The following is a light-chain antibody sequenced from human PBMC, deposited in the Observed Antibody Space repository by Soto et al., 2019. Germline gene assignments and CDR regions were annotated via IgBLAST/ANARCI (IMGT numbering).Light chain of an antibody. CDR3: SSYVGDSAYA. Sequence: QSALTQPASLSGSPGQSITISCTGTSSDIGAYDYVSWFQQHPGKAPKLMISEVNNRPSGVSNRFSGSKSGNTAYLTISGLQVEDEADYFCSSYVGDSAYAFGTGTKLTVL. CDR1: SSDIGAYDY. V-gene: IGLV2-14*01. J-gene: IGLJ1*01. CDR2: EVN.